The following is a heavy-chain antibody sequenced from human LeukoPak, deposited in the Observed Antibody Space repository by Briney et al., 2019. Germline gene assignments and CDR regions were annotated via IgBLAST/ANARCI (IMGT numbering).Heavy chain of an antibody. CDR1: GFTFSSYA. J-gene: IGHJ4*02. V-gene: IGHV3-64D*09. Sequence: PGGSLRLSCSASGFTFSSYAMHWVRQAPGKGLEYVSAISSHGGSTYYADSVKGRFTISRDNSKNTLYLQMSSLRAEDTAVYYCVKDEAPYYYDSSGYCFGDWGQGTLVTVSS. CDR3: VKDEAPYYYDSSGYCFGD. CDR2: ISSHGGST. D-gene: IGHD3-22*01.